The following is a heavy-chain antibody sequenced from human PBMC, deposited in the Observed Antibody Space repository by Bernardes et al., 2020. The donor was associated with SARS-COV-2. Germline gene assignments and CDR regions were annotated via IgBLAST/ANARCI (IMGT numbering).Heavy chain of an antibody. CDR1: GDSVSSDSGA. CDR3: ARARRDVGSSGYYLFGPIDAFDI. CDR2: TYYRSKWYK. D-gene: IGHD3-22*01. J-gene: IGHJ3*02. V-gene: IGHV6-1*01. Sequence: SQTLSLTCAISGDSVSSDSGAWNWIRQSPSRGLEWLGRTYYRSKWYKDYALSVKSRIIINPDTSNNQFSLQLTSVTAADTAVYYCARARRDVGSSGYYLFGPIDAFDIWGQGTMVTVSS.